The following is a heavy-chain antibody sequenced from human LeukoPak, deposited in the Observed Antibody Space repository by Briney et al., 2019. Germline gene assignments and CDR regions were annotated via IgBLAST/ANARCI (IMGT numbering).Heavy chain of an antibody. V-gene: IGHV3-15*01. D-gene: IGHD3-22*01. CDR2: IKSKTDGGTT. CDR1: GFTFSNAW. J-gene: IGHJ6*02. Sequence: GGSLRLSCAASGFTFSNAWMSWVRQAPGKGLEWVGRIKSKTDGGTTDYAAPVKGRFTISRDDSKNTLYLQMNSLKTEDTAVYYCTTDRMIVVVITPYYYYGMDVWGQGTTVTVSS. CDR3: TTDRMIVVVITPYYYYGMDV.